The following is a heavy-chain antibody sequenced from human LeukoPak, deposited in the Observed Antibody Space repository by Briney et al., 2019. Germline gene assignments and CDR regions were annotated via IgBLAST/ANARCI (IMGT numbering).Heavy chain of an antibody. CDR3: CAGSWSYIY. CDR1: GFTFTSYW. D-gene: IGHD1-26*01. Sequence: GGSLRLSCAASGFTFTSYWMNWVRQAPGKGLEWVANIKQDGSERYSVDSLKGRFTISRDNAKNSLYLQMNSLRADDTAVYYCCAGSWSYIYWGQGTLVSVSS. CDR2: IKQDGSER. J-gene: IGHJ4*02. V-gene: IGHV3-7*02.